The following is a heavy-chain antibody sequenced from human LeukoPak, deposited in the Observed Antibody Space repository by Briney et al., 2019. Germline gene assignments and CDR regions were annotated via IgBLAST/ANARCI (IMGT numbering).Heavy chain of an antibody. V-gene: IGHV4-31*03. J-gene: IGHJ2*01. D-gene: IGHD1-14*01. CDR1: GASISGSGYY. CDR2: IYYSGTT. CDR3: ARDRKPTNGYWFFDL. Sequence: PSQTLSLTCTVSGASISGSGYYWSWLRHLPGKGLEWIVHIYYSGTTYYNPSLQSRVTISVDTSQNQFSLKLNSVTAADTAVYYCARDRKPTNGYWFFDLWGRGTLVTVSS.